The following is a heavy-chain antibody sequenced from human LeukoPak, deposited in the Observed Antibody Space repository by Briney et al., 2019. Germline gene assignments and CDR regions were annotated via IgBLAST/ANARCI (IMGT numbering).Heavy chain of an antibody. J-gene: IGHJ4*02. V-gene: IGHV4-39*07. CDR3: ARALGSVGYVYFDY. CDR1: GGSISGSSYY. Sequence: PSETLSLTCTVSGGSISGSSYYWGWIRQPPGKGLEWIGSMSYSGSTYYNPSLTSRVTISVDTSENQFSLRLSSVTAADTAVYYCARALGSVGYVYFDYWGQGTLVTVSS. CDR2: MSYSGST. D-gene: IGHD5-12*01.